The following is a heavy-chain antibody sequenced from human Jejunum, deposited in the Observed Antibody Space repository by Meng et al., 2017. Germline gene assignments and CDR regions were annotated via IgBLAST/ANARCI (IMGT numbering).Heavy chain of an antibody. CDR3: ARDWDWVVWDY. J-gene: IGHJ4*02. D-gene: IGHD3/OR15-3a*01. Sequence: VQLGEAGGGLVQPGGSLTLSCAASGFTVSTYAMHWVRQAPGKGLVWVSQIKPDGRTTAYADSVKGRFTISRDDAKNTVYLEMNSLRAEDASVYYCARDWDWVVWDYWGQGTLVTGSS. CDR2: IKPDGRTT. CDR1: GFTVSTYA. V-gene: IGHV3-74*01.